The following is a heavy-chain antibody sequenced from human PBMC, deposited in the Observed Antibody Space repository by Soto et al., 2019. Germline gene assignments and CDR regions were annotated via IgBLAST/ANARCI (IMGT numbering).Heavy chain of an antibody. CDR1: GGSISGYY. Sequence: QVQLQESGPGLVKPSETLSLTCTVSGGSISGYYYSWIRQTPGKGLEWIGQIYYSGSTKYNPSLKSRVTMSVDTSKNQDSLKLTSVTAADTAVYYCAMVVTTLYNWFDPWGQGTLVSVSS. J-gene: IGHJ5*02. CDR3: AMVVTTLYNWFDP. V-gene: IGHV4-59*08. CDR2: IYYSGST. D-gene: IGHD4-4*01.